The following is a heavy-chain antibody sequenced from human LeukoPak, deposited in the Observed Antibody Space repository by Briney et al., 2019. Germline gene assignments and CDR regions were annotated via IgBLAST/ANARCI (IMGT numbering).Heavy chain of an antibody. Sequence: GGSLRLSCAASGFTFSSYAMSWVRQAPGKGLEWVSALSASGGSTYYADSVKGWFAISRDNSKNTLYLQMSSLRVEDTAVYYCAKASGAHSGFEDWGQGTLVTVSS. D-gene: IGHD5-12*01. J-gene: IGHJ4*02. V-gene: IGHV3-23*01. CDR3: AKASGAHSGFED. CDR2: LSASGGST. CDR1: GFTFSSYA.